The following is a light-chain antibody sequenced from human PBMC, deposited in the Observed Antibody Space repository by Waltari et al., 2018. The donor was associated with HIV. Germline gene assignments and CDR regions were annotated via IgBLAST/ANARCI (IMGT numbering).Light chain of an antibody. V-gene: IGKV1-33*01. Sequence: DIQMTQSPSSLPASVGDRVTITCQATQNIKGNLTWFQQKSGRAPKLLIYAGANLETGVPPRFSGGGSSTDYTLTISNLQPDDTGTYYCLQYDNLPYTFGQGTTLEI. CDR3: LQYDNLPYT. J-gene: IGKJ2*01. CDR1: QNIKGN. CDR2: AGA.